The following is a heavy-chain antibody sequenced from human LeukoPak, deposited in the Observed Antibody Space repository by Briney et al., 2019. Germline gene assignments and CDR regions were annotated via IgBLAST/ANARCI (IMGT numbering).Heavy chain of an antibody. Sequence: GASLRLSCAASGFTFSSYAMTWVRQAPGKGLEWVSVIYSGGNTYYADSVKGRFTISRDNSKNTLYLQMNSLRAEDTAVYFCAKGLYESRSPMGAFDVWGLGTMVTVSS. V-gene: IGHV3-66*01. CDR2: IYSGGNT. J-gene: IGHJ3*01. CDR1: GFTFSSYA. D-gene: IGHD3-10*01. CDR3: AKGLYESRSPMGAFDV.